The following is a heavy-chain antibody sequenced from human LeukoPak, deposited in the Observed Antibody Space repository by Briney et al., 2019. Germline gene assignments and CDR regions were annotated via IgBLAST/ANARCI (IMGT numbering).Heavy chain of an antibody. CDR1: GYSFTSYW. CDR2: IYPGDSDT. CDR3: ARRRRSGSYEYYFDY. Sequence: GESLKISCKGSGYSFTSYWIGWVRLMPGKGLEWMGIIYPGDSDTRYSPSFQGQVTISADKSISTAYLQWSSLKASDTTMYYCARRRRSGSYEYYFDYWGQGTLVTVSS. V-gene: IGHV5-51*01. J-gene: IGHJ4*02. D-gene: IGHD1-26*01.